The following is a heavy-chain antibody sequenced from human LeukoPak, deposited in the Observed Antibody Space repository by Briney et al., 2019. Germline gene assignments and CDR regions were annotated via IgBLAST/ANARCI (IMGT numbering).Heavy chain of an antibody. CDR3: ARHSPYCSSTSCYTDWFDP. D-gene: IGHD2-2*02. J-gene: IGHJ5*02. V-gene: IGHV4-59*08. CDR1: GGSISSYY. CDR2: IYYSGST. Sequence: PSETLSLTCTVSGGSISSYYWSWIRQPPGKGLEWIGYIYYSGSTNYNPSLKSRVTISVDTSKNQFSLKLSSVTAADTAVYYCARHSPYCSSTSCYTDWFDPWGRGTLVTVSS.